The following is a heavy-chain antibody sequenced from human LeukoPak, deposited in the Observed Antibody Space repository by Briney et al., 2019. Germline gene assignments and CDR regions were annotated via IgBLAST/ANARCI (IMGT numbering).Heavy chain of an antibody. J-gene: IGHJ4*02. CDR1: GYTFTSYG. Sequence: ASVKVSCKASGYTFTSYGISWVRQAPGQGPEWMGWSSAYNGNTNYAQKLQGRDTMTTDTSTSTAYMELRSLRSDDTAVYYCARGGNSGWRTPNDDYWGQGTLVTVSS. CDR2: SSAYNGNT. V-gene: IGHV1-18*01. CDR3: ARGGNSGWRTPNDDY. D-gene: IGHD6-19*01.